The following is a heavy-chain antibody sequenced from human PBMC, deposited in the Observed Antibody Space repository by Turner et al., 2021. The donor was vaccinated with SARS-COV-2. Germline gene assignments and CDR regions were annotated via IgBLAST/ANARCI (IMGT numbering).Heavy chain of an antibody. V-gene: IGHV3-48*01. D-gene: IGHD3-16*01. J-gene: IGHJ4*02. CDR2: SSSSTI. CDR3: ARDDLGVWPPIKDY. Sequence: VRLVESGGGLVQPGGSLRLSCAASGCTFSRYSSSSSTIYYADSVKGRFTISRDNAKNSLYLQMNSLRAEDTAVYYCARDDLGVWPPIKDYWGQGTLVTVSS. CDR1: GCTFSRY.